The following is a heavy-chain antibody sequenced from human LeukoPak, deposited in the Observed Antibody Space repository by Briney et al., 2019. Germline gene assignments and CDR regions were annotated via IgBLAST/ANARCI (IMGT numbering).Heavy chain of an antibody. J-gene: IGHJ4*02. V-gene: IGHV3-23*01. Sequence: GGSLRLSCAASGFTFSSYAMSWVRQAPGKGLEWVSAISGSGGSTYYADSVKGRFTISRDNSKNTLYLQMNSLRAEDTAVYYCAKGTSQHYDFWSGYYYFDYWGQGTLVTVSS. CDR3: AKGTSQHYDFWSGYYYFDY. CDR2: ISGSGGST. D-gene: IGHD3-3*01. CDR1: GFTFSSYA.